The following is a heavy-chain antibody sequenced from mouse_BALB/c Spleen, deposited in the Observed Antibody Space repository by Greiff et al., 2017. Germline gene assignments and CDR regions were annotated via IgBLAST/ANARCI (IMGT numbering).Heavy chain of an antibody. V-gene: IGHV1-12*01. D-gene: IGHD1-1*01. J-gene: IGHJ4*01. Sequence: LQQPGAELVKPGASVKMSCKASGYTFTSYNMHWVKQTPGQGLEWIGAIYPGNGDTSYNQKFKGKATLTADKSSSTAYMQLSSLTSEDSAVYYCARKVITTGAMDYWGQGTSVTVSS. CDR3: ARKVITTGAMDY. CDR1: GYTFTSYN. CDR2: IYPGNGDT.